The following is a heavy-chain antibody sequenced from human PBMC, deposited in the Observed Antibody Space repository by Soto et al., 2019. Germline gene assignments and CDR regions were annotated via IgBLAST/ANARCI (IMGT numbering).Heavy chain of an antibody. J-gene: IGHJ3*02. V-gene: IGHV1-2*04. CDR1: GYTFTGYY. D-gene: IGHD2-15*01. CDR3: ARAREPRIGYCSGGSCLDDAFDI. Sequence: QVQLVQSGAEVKKPGASVKVSCKASGYTFTGYYMHWVRQAPGQGLEWMGWINPNSGGTNYAQKFQGWVTMTRDTSISTAYMELSRLRSDDTAVYYCARAREPRIGYCSGGSCLDDAFDIWGQGTMVTVSS. CDR2: INPNSGGT.